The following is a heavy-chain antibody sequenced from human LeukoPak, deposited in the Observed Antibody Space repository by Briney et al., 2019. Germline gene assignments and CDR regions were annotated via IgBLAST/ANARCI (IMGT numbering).Heavy chain of an antibody. CDR3: ARDLSQRFDY. D-gene: IGHD6-25*01. Sequence: GGSLRLSCAPSGFSFKSYGMAWFRQAPGKGLEWVSTINNGGESTHYADSVKGRFTISRDNSKNTLYLQMNSLRAEDTAVYYCARDLSQRFDYWGQGTLVTVSS. CDR1: GFSFKSYG. J-gene: IGHJ4*02. CDR2: INNGGEST. V-gene: IGHV3-23*01.